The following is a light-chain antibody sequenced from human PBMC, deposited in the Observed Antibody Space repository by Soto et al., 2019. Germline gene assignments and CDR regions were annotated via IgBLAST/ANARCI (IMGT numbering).Light chain of an antibody. CDR1: SSDVGGYNY. CDR2: DVS. J-gene: IGLJ1*01. V-gene: IGLV2-14*01. CDR3: SSYTSSSTHNYV. Sequence: QAVVTQPASVSGSPGQSITISCTGTSSDVGGYNYVSWYQQHPGKAPKLMIYDVSNRPSGVSNRFSGSKSGNTASLTISGLQAEDEADYYCSSYTSSSTHNYVFGTGTKLTVL.